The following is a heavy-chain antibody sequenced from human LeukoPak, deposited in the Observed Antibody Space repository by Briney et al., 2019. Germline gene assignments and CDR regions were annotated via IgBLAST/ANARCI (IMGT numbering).Heavy chain of an antibody. CDR2: ISGSGGST. J-gene: IGHJ4*02. CDR3: AKRVATSSISYYFDY. V-gene: IGHV3-23*01. D-gene: IGHD5-12*01. CDR1: GFTFSSYA. Sequence: PGGSLRLSCAASGFTFSSYAMSWVRQAPGKGLEWVSGISGSGGSTFYADSVKGRFTISRDNSKNTLFLRMNSLRAEDTAVYYCAKRVATSSISYYFDYWGQGILVTVSS.